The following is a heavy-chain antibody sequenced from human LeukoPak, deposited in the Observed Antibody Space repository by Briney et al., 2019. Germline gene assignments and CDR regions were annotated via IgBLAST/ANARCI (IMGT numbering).Heavy chain of an antibody. CDR1: GFTFISYS. CDR3: AKHGLPLVVISAPLDY. V-gene: IGHV3-30*02. J-gene: IGHJ4*02. Sequence: GGSLRLSCAPSGFTFISYSIHWVRQAPPKGLEWVAFIRYDGSNNYYAGSVKGRFTISRDNSKNTVYLQMNSLRAEDTAVYYCAKHGLPLVVISAPLDYWGQGTLVTVAS. D-gene: IGHD2-15*01. CDR2: IRYDGSNN.